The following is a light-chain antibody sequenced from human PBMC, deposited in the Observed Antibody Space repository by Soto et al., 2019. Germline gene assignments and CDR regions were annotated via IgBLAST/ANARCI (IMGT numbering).Light chain of an antibody. Sequence: QMTQSPSSLSASVGDRVTITCRASQGIRSFLNWYQQKLGKAPKLLIYSTSHLQSGVPSRFSGSGSGTDFTLTISSPQPEDFATYYCQQSYNSPQTFGQGTMVEI. CDR1: QGIRSF. V-gene: IGKV1-39*01. CDR3: QQSYNSPQT. J-gene: IGKJ1*01. CDR2: STS.